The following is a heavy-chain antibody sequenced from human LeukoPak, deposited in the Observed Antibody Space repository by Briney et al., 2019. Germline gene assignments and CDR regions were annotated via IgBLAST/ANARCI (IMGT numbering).Heavy chain of an antibody. CDR2: ISSSSSYI. CDR3: ARESREQPHHNWFDP. Sequence: GGSLRLSCAASGFTFSSYSMNWVRQAPGKGLEWVSSISSSSSYIYYADSVKGRFTISRDNAKNSLYLQMNSLRAEDTAVYYCARESREQPHHNWFDPWGQGTLVTVSS. V-gene: IGHV3-21*01. D-gene: IGHD1-26*01. J-gene: IGHJ5*02. CDR1: GFTFSSYS.